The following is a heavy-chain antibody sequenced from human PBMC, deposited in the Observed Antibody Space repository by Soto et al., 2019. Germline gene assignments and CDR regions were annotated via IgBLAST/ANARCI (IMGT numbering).Heavy chain of an antibody. Sequence: QVQLVESGGGVVQPGRSLRLSCAASGFTFSSYGMHWVRQAPGKGLEWVAVISYDGGSKYYADSVKGRITISRDNPKNTLYLQMNSLRAEDTAVYDCAKDGKAGYGMDVWGQGTTVTVSS. CDR2: ISYDGGSK. CDR1: GFTFSSYG. D-gene: IGHD1-26*01. J-gene: IGHJ6*02. CDR3: AKDGKAGYGMDV. V-gene: IGHV3-30*18.